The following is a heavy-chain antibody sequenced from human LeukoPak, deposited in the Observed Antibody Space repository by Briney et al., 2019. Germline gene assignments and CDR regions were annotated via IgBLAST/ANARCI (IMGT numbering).Heavy chain of an antibody. Sequence: GESLKISGQASGYTFNTYWIGWVRQMPGKGLEWMGSINPGDSDPRYSPSFQGRATISADRSISTAYLQWSSLKASDTAMYYCARHGVGSSWFGFDYWGQGTLVTVSS. CDR1: GYTFNTYW. CDR2: INPGDSDP. V-gene: IGHV5-51*01. J-gene: IGHJ4*02. CDR3: ARHGVGSSWFGFDY. D-gene: IGHD6-6*01.